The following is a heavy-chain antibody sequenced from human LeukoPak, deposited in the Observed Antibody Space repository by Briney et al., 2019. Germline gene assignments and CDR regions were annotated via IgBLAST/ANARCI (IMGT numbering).Heavy chain of an antibody. D-gene: IGHD3-16*01. J-gene: IGHJ6*02. CDR1: GFTFSSYG. CDR2: ISYDGSNK. Sequence: GRSLRLSCAASGFTFSSYGMHWVRQAPGKGLEWVAVISYDGSNKYYADSVKGRFTISRDNSKNTLYLQMNSLRAEDTAVYYCAKDLYEAGLMRYYYYGMDVWGQGTTVTVSS. V-gene: IGHV3-30*18. CDR3: AKDLYEAGLMRYYYYGMDV.